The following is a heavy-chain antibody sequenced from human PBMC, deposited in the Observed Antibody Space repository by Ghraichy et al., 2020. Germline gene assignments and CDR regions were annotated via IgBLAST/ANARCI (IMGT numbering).Heavy chain of an antibody. CDR2: ISGSGGST. CDR1: GFTFSSYA. J-gene: IGHJ5*02. CDR3: AKDWIFGVVEGPNWFDP. D-gene: IGHD3-3*01. Sequence: GGSLRLSCAASGFTFSSYAMSWVRQAPGKGLEWVSAISGSGGSTYYADSVKGRFTISRDNSKNTLYLQMNSLRAEDTAVYYCAKDWIFGVVEGPNWFDPWGQGTLVTVSS. V-gene: IGHV3-23*01.